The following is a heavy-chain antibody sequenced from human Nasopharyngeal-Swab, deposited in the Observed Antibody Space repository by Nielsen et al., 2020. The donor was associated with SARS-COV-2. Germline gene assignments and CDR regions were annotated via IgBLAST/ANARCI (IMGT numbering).Heavy chain of an antibody. J-gene: IGHJ4*02. Sequence: GESLKISCAASGFTFSSYSMNWVRQAPGKGLEWVSVIYSGGSTYYADSVKGRFTISRDNSKNTLYLQMNSLRAEDTAVYYCARAWGTMGPAFDYWGQGTLVTVSS. D-gene: IGHD3-10*01. V-gene: IGHV3-53*01. CDR1: GFTFSSYS. CDR2: IYSGGST. CDR3: ARAWGTMGPAFDY.